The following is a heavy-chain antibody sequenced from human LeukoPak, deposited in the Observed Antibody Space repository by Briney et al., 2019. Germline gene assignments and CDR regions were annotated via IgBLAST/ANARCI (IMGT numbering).Heavy chain of an antibody. CDR3: AREGRLQSFGI. J-gene: IGHJ3*02. CDR2: IYYSRST. V-gene: IGHV4-61*08. CDR1: GGSVTSSGYY. Sequence: SETLSLTCTVSGGSVTSSGYYWSWIRQPPGKGLEWIGYIYYSRSTNYNPSLKSRVTISVDTSKNQFSLKLSSVTAADTAVYYCAREGRLQSFGIWGQGTMVTVSS. D-gene: IGHD5-24*01.